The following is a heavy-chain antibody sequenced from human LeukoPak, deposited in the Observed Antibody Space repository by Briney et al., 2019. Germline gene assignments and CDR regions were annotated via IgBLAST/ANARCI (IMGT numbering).Heavy chain of an antibody. CDR3: ARLLAFVYYDFWSGYSGYDY. J-gene: IGHJ4*02. CDR1: GGSISSGGYS. Sequence: PSETLSLTCAVSGGSISSGGYSWSWIRQPPGKGLEWIGYIYHSGSTYYNPSLKSRVTISVDRSKNQFSLKLSSVTAADTAVYYCARLLAFVYYDFWSGYSGYDYWGQGTLVTVSS. V-gene: IGHV4-30-2*01. CDR2: IYHSGST. D-gene: IGHD3-3*01.